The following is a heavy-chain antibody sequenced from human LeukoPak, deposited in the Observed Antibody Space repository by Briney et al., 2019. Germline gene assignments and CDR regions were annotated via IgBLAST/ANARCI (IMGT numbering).Heavy chain of an antibody. J-gene: IGHJ4*02. V-gene: IGHV3-7*03. CDR3: ARGGSYPGC. CDR1: GFTFSGFW. CDR2: IKQDGSEE. D-gene: IGHD1-26*01. Sequence: SGGSLRLSCAVSGFTFSGFWMSWSRQAPGKGLEWVAKIKQDGSEEYYVDSVKGRFTISRDNARNSLFLQMNSLRVEDTAIYYCARGGSYPGCWGQGTLVTVSS.